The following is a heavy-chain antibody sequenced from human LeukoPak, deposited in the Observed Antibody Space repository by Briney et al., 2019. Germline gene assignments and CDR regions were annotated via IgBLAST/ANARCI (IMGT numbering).Heavy chain of an antibody. CDR2: ISYIGST. Sequence: SETLSLTCAVSADSFSSHYWTWIRQPPGKGLEWIGYISYIGSTNYNPSLKSRDTISIDTSKNQFSLKLSSVTAVDTAVYYCARDLVTVTKGFDIWGQGTMVTVSS. CDR3: ARDLVTVTKGFDI. D-gene: IGHD4-17*01. CDR1: ADSFSSHY. J-gene: IGHJ3*02. V-gene: IGHV4-59*11.